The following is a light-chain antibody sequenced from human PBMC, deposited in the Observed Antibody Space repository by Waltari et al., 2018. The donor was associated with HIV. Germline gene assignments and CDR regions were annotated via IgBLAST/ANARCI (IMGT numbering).Light chain of an antibody. V-gene: IGLV8-61*01. CDR2: STS. CDR3: VLYMGSGNML. Sequence: QTVVTQEPSFSVSPGAPVPLPCGLRSGSVPPPDYPSWYQQTPGQAPRTLIYSTSARSSGVPDRFSGSMIGNKAALTITGAQADDECDYYCVLYMGSGNMLFGGGTKLAVL. CDR1: SGSVPPPDY. J-gene: IGLJ3*02.